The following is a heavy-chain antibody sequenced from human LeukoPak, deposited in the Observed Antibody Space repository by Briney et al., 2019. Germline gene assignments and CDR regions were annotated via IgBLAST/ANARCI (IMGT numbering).Heavy chain of an antibody. CDR3: ARDSKYCSSTSCYSSYGMDV. Sequence: PSETLSLTCTVPGGSISSYYWSWIRQPPGKGLEWIGYIYYSGSTNYNPSLKSRVTISVDTSKNQFSLKLSSVTAADTAVYYCARDSKYCSSTSCYSSYGMDVWGQGTTVTVSS. J-gene: IGHJ6*02. CDR1: GGSISSYY. V-gene: IGHV4-59*01. D-gene: IGHD2-2*01. CDR2: IYYSGST.